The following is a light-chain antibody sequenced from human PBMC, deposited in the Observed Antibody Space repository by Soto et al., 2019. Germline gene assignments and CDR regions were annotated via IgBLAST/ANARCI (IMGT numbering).Light chain of an antibody. CDR3: QSYDSSLRGSV. CDR1: SSNNVPGFD. Sequence: QSVLRHPHSGSRAPAQTGTISCAWQSSNNVPGFDVHWDQQVAGAVPKLLIYGNSNRPSGVPDRFSGSRSGTSASLAITGLQPEDEEDYYCQSYDSSLRGSVFGPGTKVNVL. V-gene: IGLV1-40*01. CDR2: GNS. J-gene: IGLJ1*01.